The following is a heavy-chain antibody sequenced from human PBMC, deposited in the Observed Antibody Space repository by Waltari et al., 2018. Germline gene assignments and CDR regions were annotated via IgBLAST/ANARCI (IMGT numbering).Heavy chain of an antibody. CDR3: ARGVYSSSSTPFDP. D-gene: IGHD6-13*01. J-gene: IGHJ5*02. CDR1: GGSFSGYY. V-gene: IGHV4-34*01. CDR2: IIHSGST. Sequence: QVQLQQWGAGLLKPSETLSLTRAVYGGSFSGYYWTWLRPPPGKGLEWIGEIIHSGSTNYNPSLKSRVTISVDTSKNQFSLKLSSVTAADTAVYYCARGVYSSSSTPFDPWGQGTLVTVSS.